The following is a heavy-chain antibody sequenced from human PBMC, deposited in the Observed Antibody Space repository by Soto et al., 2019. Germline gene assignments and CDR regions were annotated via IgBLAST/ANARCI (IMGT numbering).Heavy chain of an antibody. CDR3: AHTSRMPVADYFDY. V-gene: IGHV2-5*02. CDR1: GFSLNSSRVG. CDR2: IHWDDDK. Sequence: QITLKESGPTLVKPTQTLTLTCTFSGFSLNSSRVGVGWIRQPPGKALEWLALIHWDDDKRYSPSLKSRLTITKDAPKNQVVLTMTNMDPVDTATYYCAHTSRMPVADYFDYWGQGTLVTVSS. D-gene: IGHD6-19*01. J-gene: IGHJ4*02.